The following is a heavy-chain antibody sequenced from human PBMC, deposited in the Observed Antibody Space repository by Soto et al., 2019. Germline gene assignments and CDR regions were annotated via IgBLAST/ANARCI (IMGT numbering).Heavy chain of an antibody. CDR2: IKSKTDGGTT. Sequence: EVQLVESGGGLVKAGGSLRLSCGGSCFTFSKAWVDWVRQAPGKGLEWVGRIKSKTDGGTTDYAAPVKGRFTISRDDSKNTLYLQMNSLKTEDTAVYYCTTSGYSSGWFAFDIWGQGTMVTVSS. CDR3: TTSGYSSGWFAFDI. CDR1: CFTFSKAW. D-gene: IGHD6-19*01. J-gene: IGHJ3*02. V-gene: IGHV3-15*07.